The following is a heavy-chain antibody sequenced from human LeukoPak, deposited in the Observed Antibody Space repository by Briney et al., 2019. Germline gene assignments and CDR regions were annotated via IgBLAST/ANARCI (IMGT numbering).Heavy chain of an antibody. V-gene: IGHV4-34*01. D-gene: IGHD6-19*01. CDR2: INHSGST. Sequence: SETLSLTCAVYGGSFSGYYWTWIRQPPGKGLEWIGEINHSGSTNYNPSLKSRVTISVDTSKNQFSLKLISVAAADTAVYYCARGKGCGWTFDYWGQGTLVTVSS. CDR1: GGSFSGYY. J-gene: IGHJ4*02. CDR3: ARGKGCGWTFDY.